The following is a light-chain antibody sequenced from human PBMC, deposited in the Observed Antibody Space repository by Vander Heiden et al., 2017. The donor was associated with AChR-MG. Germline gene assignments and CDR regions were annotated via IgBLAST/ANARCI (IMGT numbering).Light chain of an antibody. J-gene: IGLJ2*01. V-gene: IGLV4-60*03. CDR1: SGHRTYI. CDR3: ETWDSHTLT. Sequence: QPVLTQSSYAAASLGSSVKLTCTLSSGHRTYIIAWHQQQPGKAPRYLMMLEGSGNYNRGSGVPDRFSGSSSGPDRYLTISNLHSEDEADYYCETWDSHTLTFGGGTKLTVL. CDR2: LEGSGNY.